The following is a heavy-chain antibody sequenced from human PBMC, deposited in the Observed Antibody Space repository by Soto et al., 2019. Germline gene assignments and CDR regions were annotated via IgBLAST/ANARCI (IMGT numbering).Heavy chain of an antibody. Sequence: GGSLRLSCAASGFTFSNYAMTWVRQAAGKGLEWVSGLSGSGDSTYYADSVKGRFTVSRDNSKNTLFLQMSNLRADDTAVYYCAKDYSSSSIWRPYFDYWGQGTLVTVPQ. V-gene: IGHV3-23*01. D-gene: IGHD6-6*01. CDR2: LSGSGDST. J-gene: IGHJ4*02. CDR3: AKDYSSSSIWRPYFDY. CDR1: GFTFSNYA.